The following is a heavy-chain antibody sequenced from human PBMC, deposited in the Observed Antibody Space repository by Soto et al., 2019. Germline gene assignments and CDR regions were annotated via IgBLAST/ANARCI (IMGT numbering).Heavy chain of an antibody. CDR2: ISWNSGSI. V-gene: IGHV3-9*01. D-gene: IGHD2-2*01. CDR3: AKAAAMILY. J-gene: IGHJ4*02. CDR1: GFTFDDYA. Sequence: GGSLRLSCAASGFTFDDYAMHWVRQAPGKGLEWVSGISWNSGSIGYADSVKGRFTISRDNAKNSLYLQMNSLRAEDTALYYCAKAAAMILYWGQGTLVTVSS.